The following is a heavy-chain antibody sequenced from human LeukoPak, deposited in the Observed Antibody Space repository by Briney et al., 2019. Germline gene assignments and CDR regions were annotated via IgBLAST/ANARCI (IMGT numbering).Heavy chain of an antibody. D-gene: IGHD6-19*01. CDR2: IYYSGST. J-gene: IGHJ6*03. V-gene: IGHV4-59*01. Sequence: SETLSLTCAVSGGSISSYYGSWIRQPPGKGLGWRGDIYYSGSTNYNPSLKSRVTISVDTSKNQFSLKLSSVTAADTAVYYCPRDKKERRAYQWLVPQDLVWYMDVWGKGTTVTISS. CDR1: GGSISSYY. CDR3: PRDKKERRAYQWLVPQDLVWYMDV.